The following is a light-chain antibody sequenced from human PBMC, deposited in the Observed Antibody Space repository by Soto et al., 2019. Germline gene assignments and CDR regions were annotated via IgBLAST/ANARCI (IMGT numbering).Light chain of an antibody. CDR2: DAS. Sequence: DIQMTQSPSTLSASVGDRVTITCRASQSISSWLAWYQQKPGKAPKLLIYDASSLESGVPSRFSGSGSGTEFTLTISSLQPEDVATYHCQQHTTFGQGTKVEI. CDR3: QQHTT. CDR1: QSISSW. V-gene: IGKV1-5*01. J-gene: IGKJ1*01.